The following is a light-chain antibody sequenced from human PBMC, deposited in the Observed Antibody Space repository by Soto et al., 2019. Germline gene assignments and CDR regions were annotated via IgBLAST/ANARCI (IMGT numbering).Light chain of an antibody. J-gene: IGKJ1*01. CDR2: GAS. CDR1: QSISSHS. CDR3: HQYDETPRT. V-gene: IGKV3-20*01. Sequence: EIVLTQSPGTLSFSRGARATLSCRASQSISSHSLAWYQQKPGQAPRLLIYGASSRAAGIPDRFSGSGSGTDFTLTVSRLEPEDFAVYFCHQYDETPRTFGQGTKVEVK.